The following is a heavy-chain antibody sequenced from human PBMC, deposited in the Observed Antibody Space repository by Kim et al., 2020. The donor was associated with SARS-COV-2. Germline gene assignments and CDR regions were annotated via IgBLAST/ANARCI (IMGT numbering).Heavy chain of an antibody. J-gene: IGHJ4*02. CDR2: ITGSGRTA. V-gene: IGHV3-48*03. CDR1: GFSFSSYE. CDR3: EPLRLAY. Sequence: GGSLRLSCAASGFSFSSYEMNWVRQAPGKGLEWVSYITGSGRTAYYADSVKGRFTISRDNAKNTLYLQMSSLTAEDTAVYYCEPLRLAYWGQGTLVTVSS. D-gene: IGHD3-16*01.